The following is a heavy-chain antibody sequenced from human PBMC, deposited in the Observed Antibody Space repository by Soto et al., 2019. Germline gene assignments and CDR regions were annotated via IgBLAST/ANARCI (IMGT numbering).Heavy chain of an antibody. D-gene: IGHD4-17*01. Sequence: PGESLKISCKGLGYSFTAYWIAWVRQMPGQGLEWMGIIYPGDSDTRYSPSFQGQVTISADKSISTAYLQWSSLKASDTAMYYCARLNGDYPTYNWFDPWGEGTLVTVSS. CDR1: GYSFTAYW. CDR3: ARLNGDYPTYNWFDP. J-gene: IGHJ5*02. CDR2: IYPGDSDT. V-gene: IGHV5-51*01.